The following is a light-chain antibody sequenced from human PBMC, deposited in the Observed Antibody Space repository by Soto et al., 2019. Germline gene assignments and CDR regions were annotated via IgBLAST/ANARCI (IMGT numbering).Light chain of an antibody. CDR3: QQRSSWPAT. Sequence: EIVMTQSPATLSVSPGERVTLSCRASQSVSSNFAWYQQKPGQAPRLLIYGASTRATGIPARISGSGSGTEFTLTISSLQSEDFAVYYCQQRSSWPATFGPGTKVDIK. J-gene: IGKJ3*01. CDR1: QSVSSN. V-gene: IGKV3-15*01. CDR2: GAS.